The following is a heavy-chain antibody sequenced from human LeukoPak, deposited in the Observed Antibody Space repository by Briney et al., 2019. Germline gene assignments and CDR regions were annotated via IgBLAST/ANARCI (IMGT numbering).Heavy chain of an antibody. CDR2: IYYSGST. Sequence: SETLSLTCTVSGGSISSSSYYWGWIRQPPGKGLEWIGSIYYSGSTYYNPSLKSRVTISVDTSKNQFSLKLSSVTAADTAVYYCARLAGTHGWFDPWGQGTVVTVSS. CDR1: GGSISSSSYY. CDR3: ARLAGTHGWFDP. V-gene: IGHV4-39*07. D-gene: IGHD6-19*01. J-gene: IGHJ5*02.